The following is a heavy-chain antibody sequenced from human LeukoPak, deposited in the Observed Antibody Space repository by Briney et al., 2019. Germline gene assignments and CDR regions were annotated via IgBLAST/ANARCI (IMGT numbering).Heavy chain of an antibody. CDR2: INPNSGGT. CDR3: ARDKTGLLKSYYMDV. V-gene: IGHV1-2*02. J-gene: IGHJ6*03. CDR1: GYTFSGYY. Sequence: GASVKVSCKASGYTFSGYYMHWVRQAPGQGLEWMGWINPNSGGTNYAQKFQGRVTMTRDTSISTAYMELSRLRSDDTAVYYCARDKTGLLKSYYMDVWGKGTTVTVSS.